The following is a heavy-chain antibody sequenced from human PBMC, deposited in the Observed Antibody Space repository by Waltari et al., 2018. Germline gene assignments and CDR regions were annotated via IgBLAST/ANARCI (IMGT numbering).Heavy chain of an antibody. J-gene: IGHJ5*02. Sequence: QVQLQESGPGLVKPSGTLSLTCAVSGVSLSSDNWWSWVRQPPGKGVEWIGENHHSGSTNYNPAVESRVVISLDKSKNQFSLKVRSVTAADTAVDYCARVAVPAVTTNWFDPWGQGTLVTVSS. CDR3: ARVAVPAVTTNWFDP. D-gene: IGHD2-2*01. CDR1: GVSLSSDNW. CDR2: NHHSGST. V-gene: IGHV4-4*02.